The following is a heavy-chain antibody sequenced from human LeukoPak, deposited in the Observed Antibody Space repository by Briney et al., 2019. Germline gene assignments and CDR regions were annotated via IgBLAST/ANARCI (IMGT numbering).Heavy chain of an antibody. CDR3: ARVRDDYSNYVSWFDP. Sequence: PGGSLRLSCAASGFTFSDYYMSWIRQPPGKGLEWVSYISSSGSTIYYAESVKGRFTISRDNAKNSLYLQVNSLRAEDTAVYYCARVRDDYSNYVSWFDPWGQGTLVTVSS. CDR2: ISSSGSTI. D-gene: IGHD4-11*01. CDR1: GFTFSDYY. V-gene: IGHV3-11*01. J-gene: IGHJ5*02.